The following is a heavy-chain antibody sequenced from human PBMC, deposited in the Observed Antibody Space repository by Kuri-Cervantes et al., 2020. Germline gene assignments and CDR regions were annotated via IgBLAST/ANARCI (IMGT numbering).Heavy chain of an antibody. V-gene: IGHV3-53*01. D-gene: IGHD2-8*02. J-gene: IGHJ3*02. CDR1: GFTVSSNY. CDR2: IYSGGST. CDR3: ARQSHYDTGGRQDSDAFDI. Sequence: GGSLRLSCAASGFTVSSNYMSWVRQAPGKGLEWVSVIYSGGSTYYADSVKGRFTISRDNSKNTLYLQMNSLRAEDTAVYYCARQSHYDTGGRQDSDAFDIWGQGTMVTVSS.